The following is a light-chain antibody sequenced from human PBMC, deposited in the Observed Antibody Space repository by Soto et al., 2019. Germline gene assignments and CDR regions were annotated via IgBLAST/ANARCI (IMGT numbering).Light chain of an antibody. Sequence: QAVVTQSPSASASLGASVKLTCTLSSGHSNYAIAWHQQQPEKRPRYLMKLNRDGSHSKGDGIPNRFSGSSSGAERYLTISSLQSEDEAYYYCQTWGTGILIFGGGTQLTVL. V-gene: IGLV4-69*01. CDR1: SGHSNYA. J-gene: IGLJ2*01. CDR3: QTWGTGILI. CDR2: LNRDGSH.